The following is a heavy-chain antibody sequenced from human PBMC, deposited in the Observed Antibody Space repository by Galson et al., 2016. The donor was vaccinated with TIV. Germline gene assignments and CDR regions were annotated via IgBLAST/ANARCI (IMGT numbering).Heavy chain of an antibody. J-gene: IGHJ6*02. CDR1: GGSFSSYV. V-gene: IGHV1-69*13. CDR2: IIPLFGSA. CDR3: VTDRNTAMDTYYYYYGVDV. D-gene: IGHD5-18*01. Sequence: SVKVSCKASGGSFSSYVFNWVRQAPGQGLEWMGNIIPLFGSANYAQKFQGRVTITADESTSTAYMALSRLRSEDTAIYYCVTDRNTAMDTYYYYYGVDVWGQGTTVTVSS.